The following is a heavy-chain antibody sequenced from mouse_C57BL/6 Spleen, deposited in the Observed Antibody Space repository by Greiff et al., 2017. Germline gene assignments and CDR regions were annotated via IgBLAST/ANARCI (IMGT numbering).Heavy chain of an antibody. CDR3: TGYDSWFAY. Sequence: QVQLQQSGAELVRPGASVTLSCKASGYTFTDYEMHWVKQTPVHGLEWIGAIDPETGGTAYNQKFKGKAILTADTSSRTAYMELRSLTSEASSVYYCTGYDSWFAYWGQGTLVTVSA. CDR2: IDPETGGT. V-gene: IGHV1-15*01. D-gene: IGHD2-2*01. CDR1: GYTFTDYE. J-gene: IGHJ3*01.